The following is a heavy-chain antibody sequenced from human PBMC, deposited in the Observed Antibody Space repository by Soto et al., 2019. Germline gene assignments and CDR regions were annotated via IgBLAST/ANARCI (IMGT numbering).Heavy chain of an antibody. Sequence: QVQLVQSGAEVKKPGASVKVSCKASGYTFTSYGISWVRQAPGQGLEWMGWISAYNGNTNYAQKLQGRVTMTTDTSTSTAYMELRSLRSDDTAVDYCASGFGGSTGLPHFSYYYGMDVWGHGTTVTVSS. CDR1: GYTFTSYG. D-gene: IGHD1-26*01. CDR2: ISAYNGNT. V-gene: IGHV1-18*01. CDR3: ASGFGGSTGLPHFSYYYGMDV. J-gene: IGHJ6*02.